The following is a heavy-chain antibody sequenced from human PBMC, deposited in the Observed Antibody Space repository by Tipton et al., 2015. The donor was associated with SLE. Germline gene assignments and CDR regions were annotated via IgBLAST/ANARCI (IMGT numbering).Heavy chain of an antibody. J-gene: IGHJ6*02. D-gene: IGHD6-13*01. V-gene: IGHV4-30-2*01. CDR1: GGSISSGGYS. CDR3: ARQGYSSSWYYYYYGMDV. Sequence: TLSLTCAVSGGSISSGGYSWSWIRQPPGKGLEWIGYIYHSGSTYYNPSLKSRVTISVDRSKNQFSLKLSSVTAADTAVYYCARQGYSSSWYYYYYGMDVWGQGTTVTVSS. CDR2: IYHSGST.